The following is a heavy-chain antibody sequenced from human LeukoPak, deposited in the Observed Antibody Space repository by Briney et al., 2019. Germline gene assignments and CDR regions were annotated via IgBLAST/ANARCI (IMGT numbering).Heavy chain of an antibody. CDR2: VSGSGDST. V-gene: IGHV3-23*01. Sequence: GGSLRLSCAASGFTFSDYAMNWVRQAPGKGLEWVSAVSGSGDSTYYADSVKGRFTISRDNSKNTLYLRMSRLRADDTAVYFCAKDSYGDFYLGPEDWGQGTLVTVSS. D-gene: IGHD4-17*01. CDR1: GFTFSDYA. CDR3: AKDSYGDFYLGPED. J-gene: IGHJ4*02.